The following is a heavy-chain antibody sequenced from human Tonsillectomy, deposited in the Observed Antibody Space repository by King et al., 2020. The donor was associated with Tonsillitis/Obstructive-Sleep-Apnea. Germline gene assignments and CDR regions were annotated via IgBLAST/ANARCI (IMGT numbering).Heavy chain of an antibody. CDR1: GYSFTNYW. CDR2: IYPGDSDT. CDR3: EGSGEPPPYDYSNRKLFDY. J-gene: IGHJ4*02. V-gene: IGHV5-51*03. D-gene: IGHD4-11*01. Sequence: QLVQSGAEVKKPGESLKISCKGSGYSFTNYWIGWVRQMPGKGLEWRGIIYPGDSDTRYRTSFQGQVTISADKSISTAYLQWSSLKASDTAMSYCEGSGEPPPYDYSNRKLFDYWGQGTLVTVSS.